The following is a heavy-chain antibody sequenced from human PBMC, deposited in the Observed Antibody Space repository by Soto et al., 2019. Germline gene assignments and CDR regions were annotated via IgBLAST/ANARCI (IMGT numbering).Heavy chain of an antibody. CDR2: ISSNGGST. CDR1: GSGFSLSNYA. CDR3: VKGSSAYYYGSGSYSGLDY. D-gene: IGHD3-10*01. Sequence: GGALRLSCSVSGSGFSLSNYAMHWVRQAPGKGLEFVSAISSNGGSTYNADSVKGRFTISRDNSKNTLYLQMSSLRAEDTAVYYCVKGSSAYYYGSGSYSGLDYWGQGTPV. V-gene: IGHV3-64D*06. J-gene: IGHJ4*02.